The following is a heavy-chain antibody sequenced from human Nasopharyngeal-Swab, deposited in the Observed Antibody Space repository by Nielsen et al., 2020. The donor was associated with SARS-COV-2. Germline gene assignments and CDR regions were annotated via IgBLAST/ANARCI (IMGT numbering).Heavy chain of an antibody. J-gene: IGHJ6*02. D-gene: IGHD3-22*01. V-gene: IGHV4-61*02. CDR1: GGSISSGSYY. CDR2: IYTSGST. Sequence: SETLSLTCTVSGGSISSGSYYWSWIRQPAGKGLEWIGRIYTSGSTNYSPSLKSRVTISVDTSKNQFSLKLSSVTAADTAVYYCARGNSYYYDSSGYYYYYYGMDVWGQGTTVTVSS. CDR3: ARGNSYYYDSSGYYYYYYGMDV.